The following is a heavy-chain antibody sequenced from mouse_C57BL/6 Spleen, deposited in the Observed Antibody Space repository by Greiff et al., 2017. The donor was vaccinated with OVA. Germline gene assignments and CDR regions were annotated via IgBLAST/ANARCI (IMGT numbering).Heavy chain of an antibody. CDR2: INPNNGGT. J-gene: IGHJ2*01. CDR3: ARGGKAYDGYFDY. D-gene: IGHD2-3*01. V-gene: IGHV1-26*01. Sequence: DVKLQQSGPELVKPGASVKISCKASGYTFTDYYMNWVKQSHGKSLEWIGDINPNNGGTSYNQKFKGKATLTVDKSSSTAYMELRSLTSEDSAVYYCARGGKAYDGYFDYWGQGTTLTVSS. CDR1: GYTFTDYY.